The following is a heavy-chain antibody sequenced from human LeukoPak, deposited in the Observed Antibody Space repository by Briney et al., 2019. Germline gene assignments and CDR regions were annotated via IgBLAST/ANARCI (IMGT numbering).Heavy chain of an antibody. CDR3: ARAYCSSTSCYNDDAFDI. D-gene: IGHD2-2*01. Sequence: PGGSLRLSCAASGFTFDDYGMSCVPDTPGEGLEWGSGINWNGGSTGYADSVKGGFTISRDNAKNSLYLQMNSLRAEDTALYYCARAYCSSTSCYNDDAFDIWGQGTMVTVSS. J-gene: IGHJ3*02. CDR2: INWNGGST. V-gene: IGHV3-20*04. CDR1: GFTFDDYG.